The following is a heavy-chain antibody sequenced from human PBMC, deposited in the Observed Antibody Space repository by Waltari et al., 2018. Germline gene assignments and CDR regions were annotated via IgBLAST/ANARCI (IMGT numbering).Heavy chain of an antibody. CDR2: IYYSGST. J-gene: IGHJ4*02. D-gene: IGHD3-10*01. CDR3: ASTSDYYGSGSYIRVFDY. Sequence: QVQLPESGPGLVTPSETLSPTCPFPGGPLSSYYLHWFRQPPGKGLEWIGYIYYSGSTNYNPSRKSRVTIAVDTSKNQFALKLSSVTAADTAVYYCASTSDYYGSGSYIRVFDYWGQGTLVTVSS. CDR1: GGPLSSYY. V-gene: IGHV4-59*01.